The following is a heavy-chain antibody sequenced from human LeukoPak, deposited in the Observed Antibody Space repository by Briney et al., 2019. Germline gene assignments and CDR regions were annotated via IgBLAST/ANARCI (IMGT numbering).Heavy chain of an antibody. CDR2: IYSDGGT. Sequence: GGSLRLSCVASGLTVSNSYMSWVRQAPGKGLEWVSVIYSDGGTFYSDSVKGRFTISRDYSKSTLYLQMNSLRADDTAVYYCARDSNGPAFWGQGTLVSVSS. CDR3: ARDSNGPAF. D-gene: IGHD6-19*01. CDR1: GLTVSNSY. V-gene: IGHV3-53*01. J-gene: IGHJ4*02.